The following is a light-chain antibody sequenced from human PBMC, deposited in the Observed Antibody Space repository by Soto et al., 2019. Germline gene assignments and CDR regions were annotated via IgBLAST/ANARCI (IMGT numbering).Light chain of an antibody. V-gene: IGKV1-5*03. CDR1: QTIINW. J-gene: IGKJ1*01. CDR2: KAS. CDR3: QQYHTYWWT. Sequence: DIQMTQSPSTLSASVGDRVTITCRASQTIINWLAWYQQKPGKAPKLLIYKASTLEGEVPSRFSVSGSETEFTLTINSLQPDDSATYYCQQYHTYWWTFGQGTKVEIK.